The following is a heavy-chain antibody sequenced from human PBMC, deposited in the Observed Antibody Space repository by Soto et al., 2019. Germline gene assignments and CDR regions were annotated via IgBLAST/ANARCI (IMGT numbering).Heavy chain of an antibody. V-gene: IGHV3-15*01. J-gene: IGHJ6*03. D-gene: IGHD2-15*01. Sequence: EVQLVESGGGLVKPGGSLRLSCAASGFTFSNAWMSWVRQAPGKGLEWVGRIKSKTDGGTTDYAAPVKGRFTISRDISKNTFFLQMNSLKTEDTAVYYCTTVFCSGGSCYPGYYYMDVWAKGPRSPSP. CDR3: TTVFCSGGSCYPGYYYMDV. CDR1: GFTFSNAW. CDR2: IKSKTDGGTT.